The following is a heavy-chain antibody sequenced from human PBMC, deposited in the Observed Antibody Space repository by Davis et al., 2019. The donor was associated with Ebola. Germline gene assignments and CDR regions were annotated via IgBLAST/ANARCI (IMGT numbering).Heavy chain of an antibody. CDR3: ARASGYNYGSGLGIDY. V-gene: IGHV3-30*03. Sequence: GESLKISCAASGFTFSSYWMHWVRQAPGKGLEWVAVISYDGSNKYYADSVKGRFTISRDNSKNTLYLQMNSLRDEDTAVYYCARASGYNYGSGLGIDYWGQGTLVTVSS. J-gene: IGHJ4*02. CDR2: ISYDGSNK. D-gene: IGHD5-18*01. CDR1: GFTFSSYW.